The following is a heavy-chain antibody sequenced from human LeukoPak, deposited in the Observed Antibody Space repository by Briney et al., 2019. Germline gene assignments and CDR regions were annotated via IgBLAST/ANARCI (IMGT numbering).Heavy chain of an antibody. CDR2: VSVSGLS. Sequence: GSLRLSCAASGFTFSSYWMHWVRQTPGQGLEWIGEVSVSGLSDYNPSLRGRVTMSLDTSKNHLSLKLTSVTAADTAVYYCTRENAAFSPFGYWGQGTLVTV. J-gene: IGHJ4*02. D-gene: IGHD6-25*01. CDR1: GFTFSSYW. V-gene: IGHV4-4*02. CDR3: TRENAAFSPFGY.